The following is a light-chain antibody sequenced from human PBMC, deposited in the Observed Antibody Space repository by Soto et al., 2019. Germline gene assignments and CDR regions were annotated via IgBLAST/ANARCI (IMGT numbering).Light chain of an antibody. CDR3: CSFAGTYTPSHV. CDR2: DVS. CDR1: SSDVGGYYY. Sequence: ALTQPRSVSGSPGQAVTISCTGTSSDVGGYYYVSWYQQHPGKAPKVMIYDVSKRPSGVPDRFSGSKSGNTASLTISGLQAEDEADYYCCSFAGTYTPSHVFGTGTKVTVL. J-gene: IGLJ1*01. V-gene: IGLV2-11*01.